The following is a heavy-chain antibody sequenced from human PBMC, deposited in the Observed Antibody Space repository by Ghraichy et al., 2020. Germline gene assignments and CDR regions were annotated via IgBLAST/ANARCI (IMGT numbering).Heavy chain of an antibody. J-gene: IGHJ5*02. V-gene: IGHV4-39*01. CDR2: IYYSGST. D-gene: IGHD6-19*01. Sequence: SETLSLTCTVSGGSISSSSYYWGWIRQPPGKGLDWIGSIYYSGSTYYNPSLKSRVTISVDTSKNQFSLKLSSVTAADTAVYYCARSYSGWYNWFDPWGQGTLVTVSS. CDR1: GGSISSSSYY. CDR3: ARSYSGWYNWFDP.